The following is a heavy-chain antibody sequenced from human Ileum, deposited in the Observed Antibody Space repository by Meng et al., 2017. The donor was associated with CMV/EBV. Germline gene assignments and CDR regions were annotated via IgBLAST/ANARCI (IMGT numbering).Heavy chain of an antibody. J-gene: IGHJ4*02. CDR1: GLPFSSAW. D-gene: IGHD7-27*01. CDR3: SPDTPPHWVFDY. Sequence: GGSLRLSCAASGLPFSSAWMSWVRQAPGKGLEWVGRIKSKTDGETTHYAAPVKGRFTISRDDSKNTLYLQMNNLETEDTAMYYCSPDTPPHWVFDYWGQGTLVTVSS. V-gene: IGHV3-15*01. CDR2: IKSKTDGETT.